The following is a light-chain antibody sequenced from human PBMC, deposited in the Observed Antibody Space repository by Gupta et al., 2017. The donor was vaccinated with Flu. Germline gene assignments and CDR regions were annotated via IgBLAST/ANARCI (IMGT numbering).Light chain of an antibody. Sequence: SPSSLSASVADRVTITCQASQDISNYLNRCQQKPGKVPKLLIYDASNLETGVPSRFSGSGSGTDVTFTISSLQPEDIATYYCQQYDNRHLFTFGPGTKVDIK. CDR2: DAS. J-gene: IGKJ3*01. CDR1: QDISNY. V-gene: IGKV1-33*01. CDR3: QQYDNRHLFT.